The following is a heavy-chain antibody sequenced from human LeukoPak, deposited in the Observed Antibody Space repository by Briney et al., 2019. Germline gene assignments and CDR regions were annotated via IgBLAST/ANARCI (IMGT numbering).Heavy chain of an antibody. CDR3: ARQMVRGVVGDY. CDR2: IYYSGST. CDR1: GGSISSSSYY. D-gene: IGHD3-10*01. V-gene: IGHV4-39*01. Sequence: PSETLSLTCTVSGGSISSSSYYWGWIRQPPGKGLEWIGSIYYSGSTYYNPSLKSRVTISVGTSKNQFSLKLSSVTAADTAVYYCARQMVRGVVGDYWGQGTLVTVSS. J-gene: IGHJ4*02.